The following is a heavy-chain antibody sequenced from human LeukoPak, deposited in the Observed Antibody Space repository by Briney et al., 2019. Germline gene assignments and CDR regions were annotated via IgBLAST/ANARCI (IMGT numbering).Heavy chain of an antibody. J-gene: IGHJ4*02. D-gene: IGHD2-2*01. V-gene: IGHV1-46*01. Sequence: ASVKVSCKASGYTFTSYYMHWVRQAPGQGLEWMGIINPSGGSTSYAQKFQGRVTMTRDTSTGTVYMELSSLRSEDTAVYYCARGIVVVPAARGLDYWGQGTLVTVSS. CDR2: INPSGGST. CDR3: ARGIVVVPAARGLDY. CDR1: GYTFTSYY.